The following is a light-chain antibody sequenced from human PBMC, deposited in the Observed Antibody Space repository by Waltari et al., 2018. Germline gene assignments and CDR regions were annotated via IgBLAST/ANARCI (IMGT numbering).Light chain of an antibody. CDR3: LVYMGSGIWV. CDR1: SGSFSTTSY. J-gene: IGLJ2*01. CDR2: KTN. Sequence: QTVVTQEPSLSVSPGGTVTLTCALSSGSFSTTSYASWYQQTPGQAPRTILYKTNSRSSWVPDRFFGSILGNKVALTITGAQAEDESDYYCLVYMGSGIWVFGGGTKLTVL. V-gene: IGLV8-61*01.